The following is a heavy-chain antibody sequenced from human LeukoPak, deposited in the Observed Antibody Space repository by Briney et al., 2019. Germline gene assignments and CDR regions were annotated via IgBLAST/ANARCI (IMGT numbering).Heavy chain of an antibody. J-gene: IGHJ5*02. V-gene: IGHV4-39*07. CDR2: IYYIGST. CDR1: GDSIRSSPYY. CDR3: ARGTGYSSSWLDNWFDP. Sequence: SETLSLTCTVSGDSIRSSPYYWGWVRQPPGKGLEWIGSIYYIGSTHYNPSLKRRVTISVDTSKNQFSLKLSSVTAADTAVYYCARGTGYSSSWLDNWFDPWGQGTLVTVSS. D-gene: IGHD6-13*01.